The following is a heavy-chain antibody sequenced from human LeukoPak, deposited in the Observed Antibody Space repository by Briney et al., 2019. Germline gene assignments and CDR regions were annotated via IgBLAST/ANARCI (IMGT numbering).Heavy chain of an antibody. J-gene: IGHJ4*02. V-gene: IGHV3-53*01. CDR3: ARDWSHRCFDY. Sequence: GGSLRLSCAASGFTVSSNYMSWVRQAPGKGLEWVSVIYAGGSTYYADSVKGRFTISRDNSNNTLYLQMNSLRAEDTAVYYCARDWSHRCFDYWGQGTLVTVSS. D-gene: IGHD3-3*01. CDR2: IYAGGST. CDR1: GFTVSSNY.